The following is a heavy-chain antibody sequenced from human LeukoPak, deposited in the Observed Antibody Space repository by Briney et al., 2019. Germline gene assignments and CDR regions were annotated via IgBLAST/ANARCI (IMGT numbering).Heavy chain of an antibody. J-gene: IGHJ4*02. D-gene: IGHD6-13*01. CDR1: GFTFSSYS. CDR3: ARAAAGSFDY. Sequence: GGSLRLSCAASGFTFSSYSMNWVRQAPGKGLEWVSSISSSSSYIYYGDSVKGRFTISRDNAKNSLYLQMNSLRAEDTAVYYCARAAAGSFDYWGQGTLVTVSS. CDR2: ISSSSSYI. V-gene: IGHV3-21*01.